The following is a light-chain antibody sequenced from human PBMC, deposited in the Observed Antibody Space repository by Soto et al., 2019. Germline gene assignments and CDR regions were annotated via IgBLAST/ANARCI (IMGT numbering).Light chain of an antibody. CDR1: SSDVGGYNY. Sequence: QSVLTQPRSGSGSPGQSVTISCTGTSSDVGGYNYVSWYQHHPGKAPKFMIYGVNKRPSGVPDRFSGSKSGDTASLTISGLQAEDEADYYCCSYAGSYTYVFGTGTKVTVL. J-gene: IGLJ1*01. V-gene: IGLV2-11*01. CDR3: CSYAGSYTYV. CDR2: GVN.